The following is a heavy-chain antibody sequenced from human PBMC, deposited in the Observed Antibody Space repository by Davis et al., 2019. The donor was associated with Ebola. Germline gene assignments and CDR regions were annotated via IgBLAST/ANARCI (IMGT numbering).Heavy chain of an antibody. Sequence: GESLKISCAASGFTFSSYWMTWVRQAPHKGLEWVANIKQDASEKYYVDSVKGRFTISRDNAKNSQYLQMSSLGAEDTAVYHCATDTSGYYRVWGQGTLVTVSS. V-gene: IGHV3-7*01. J-gene: IGHJ4*02. CDR2: IKQDASEK. CDR3: ATDTSGYYRV. CDR1: GFTFSSYW. D-gene: IGHD3-22*01.